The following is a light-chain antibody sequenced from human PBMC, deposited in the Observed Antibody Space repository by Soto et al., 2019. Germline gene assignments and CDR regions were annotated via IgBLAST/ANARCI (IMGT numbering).Light chain of an antibody. CDR3: QQYGSSIT. J-gene: IGKJ5*01. CDR2: GAS. Sequence: IGMTQSPATLSVSPGERATLSCRASQSVSSSYLAWYQQKPGQAPRLLIYGASSRATGIPDRFSGSGSGTDFTLTISRLEPEDFAVYYCQQYGSSITFGQGTRLEIK. CDR1: QSVSSSY. V-gene: IGKV3-20*01.